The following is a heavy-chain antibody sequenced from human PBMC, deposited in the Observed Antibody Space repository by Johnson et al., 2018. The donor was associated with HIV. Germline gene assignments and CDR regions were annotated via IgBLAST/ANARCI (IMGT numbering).Heavy chain of an antibody. Sequence: VQLVESGGGLVQPGRSLRLSCAASGFTFDDYAMHWVRQAPGKGLEWVSGISWNSGSIGYADSVKGRFTISRDNSMNTLYLQMNSLRAEDTAVYYCAKDQWTSSWTNDAFDFWGQGTMVTVSS. D-gene: IGHD6-13*01. CDR3: AKDQWTSSWTNDAFDF. J-gene: IGHJ3*01. CDR2: ISWNSGSI. CDR1: GFTFDDYA. V-gene: IGHV3-9*01.